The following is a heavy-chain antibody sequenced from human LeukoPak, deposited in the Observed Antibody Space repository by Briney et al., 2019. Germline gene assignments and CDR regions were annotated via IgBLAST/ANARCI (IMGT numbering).Heavy chain of an antibody. J-gene: IGHJ4*02. D-gene: IGHD3-10*01. CDR2: MSNSGST. V-gene: IGHV4-39*01. CDR3: ARHPKGFGEGFDY. CDR1: GDSISSSSYY. Sequence: PSETLSLTCTVSGDSISSSSYYWGWIRQPLGKGLEWIGSMSNSGSTYYNPPLQSRVTISVDTSKNQFSLKLSSVTAADTAVYYCARHPKGFGEGFDYWGQGTLVTVSS.